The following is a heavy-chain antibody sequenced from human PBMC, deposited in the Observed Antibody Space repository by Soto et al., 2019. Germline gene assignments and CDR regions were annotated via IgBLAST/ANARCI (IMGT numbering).Heavy chain of an antibody. CDR2: IYSRVST. CDR3: AFFFQAEDGIRDTVPVSAFLLNRSSDL. Sequence: PGQRLEWGSVIYSRVSTYYADSLKGRGTISRDNSQNTLYLQMDRLRAEDTAVYYCAFFFQAEDGIRDTVPVSAFLLNRSSDL. D-gene: IGHD2-15*01. V-gene: IGHV3-66*01. J-gene: IGHJ2*01.